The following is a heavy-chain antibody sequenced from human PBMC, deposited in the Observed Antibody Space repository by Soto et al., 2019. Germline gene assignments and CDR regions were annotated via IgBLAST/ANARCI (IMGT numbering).Heavy chain of an antibody. CDR2: IYYSGST. D-gene: IGHD3-10*01. CDR3: ARRWELDYYYMDV. Sequence: SETLSLTCTVSGGSISSSSYYWGWIRQPPGKGLEWIGSIYYSGSTYYNPSLKSRVTISVDTSKNQFSLKLSSVTAADTAVYYCARRWELDYYYMDVWGKGTTVTVSS. J-gene: IGHJ6*03. CDR1: GGSISSSSYY. V-gene: IGHV4-39*01.